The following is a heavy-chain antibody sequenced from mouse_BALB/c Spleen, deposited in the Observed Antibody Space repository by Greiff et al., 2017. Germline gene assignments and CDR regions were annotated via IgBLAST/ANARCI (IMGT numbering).Heavy chain of an antibody. Sequence: VQLQESGAELAKPGASVKMSCKASGYTFTSYWMHWVKQRPGQGLEWIGYINPSTGYTEYNQKFKDKATLTADKSSSTAYMQLSSLTSEDSAVYDGARGGGNSPFDYGGQGTTLTVSS. V-gene: IGHV1-7*01. CDR2: INPSTGYT. J-gene: IGHJ2*01. CDR3: ARGGGNSPFDY. CDR1: GYTFTSYW. D-gene: IGHD2-1*01.